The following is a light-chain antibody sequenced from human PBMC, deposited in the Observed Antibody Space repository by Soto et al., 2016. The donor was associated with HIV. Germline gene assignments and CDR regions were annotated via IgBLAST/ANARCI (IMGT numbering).Light chain of an antibody. CDR3: QVWDRNTDHRV. Sequence: SYVLTQPPSVSAAPGKTATITCAGDNIGNKAVHWYQQKPGQAPVLVVFDDTRRPSGILERFSGSNSGNTATLIISRVEVGDEADFYCQVWDRNTDHRVFGGGTKLTVL. V-gene: IGLV3-21*03. J-gene: IGLJ2*01. CDR1: NIGNKA. CDR2: DDT.